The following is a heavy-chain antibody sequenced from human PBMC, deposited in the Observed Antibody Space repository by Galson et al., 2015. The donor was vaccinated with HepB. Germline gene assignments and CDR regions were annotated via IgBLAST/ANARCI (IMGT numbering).Heavy chain of an antibody. D-gene: IGHD3-22*01. Sequence: SLRLSCAASGFTFGDYAMSWFRQGRGKGLEWVGFIRSKAYGGTTEYAASVKGRFTISRDDSKSIAYLQMNSLKTEDTAVYYCTTPRRYYDSSGYSVFWYFDLWGRGTLVTVSS. CDR1: GFTFGDYA. CDR2: IRSKAYGGTT. V-gene: IGHV3-49*03. CDR3: TTPRRYYDSSGYSVFWYFDL. J-gene: IGHJ2*01.